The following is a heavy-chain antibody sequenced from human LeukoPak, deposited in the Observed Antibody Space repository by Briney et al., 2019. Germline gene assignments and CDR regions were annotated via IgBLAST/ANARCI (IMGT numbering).Heavy chain of an antibody. Sequence: SGGPLRLSCAASGFTFSSYSMKWVRHPPGKGLELVSSISSSSSYIYYADSVKGRFTITRDNAKNSLYLQMNSLRAEDTAVYYCARDGIQLWFSPIDYWGQGTLVTVSS. CDR1: GFTFSSYS. D-gene: IGHD5-18*01. V-gene: IGHV3-21*01. CDR2: ISSSSSYI. CDR3: ARDGIQLWFSPIDY. J-gene: IGHJ4*02.